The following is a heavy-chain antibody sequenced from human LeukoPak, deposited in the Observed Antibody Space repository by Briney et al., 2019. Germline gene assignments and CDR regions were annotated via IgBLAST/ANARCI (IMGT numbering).Heavy chain of an antibody. Sequence: GGSLRLSCEASVFTFSSYGMHWVRQAPGKGLEWVSTISTTGGSTYYADSVKGRFTISRDNSKNTLYLQMNSLGAEDTALYYCAKDRHGDYGLGALDIWGQGTMVTVSS. CDR3: AKDRHGDYGLGALDI. CDR1: VFTFSSYG. D-gene: IGHD4-17*01. V-gene: IGHV3-23*01. CDR2: ISTTGGST. J-gene: IGHJ3*02.